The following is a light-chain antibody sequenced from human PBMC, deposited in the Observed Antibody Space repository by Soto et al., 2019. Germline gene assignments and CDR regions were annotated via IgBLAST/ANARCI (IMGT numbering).Light chain of an antibody. Sequence: QSALTQPASVSGSPGQSITISCTGTSSDVGAYNSVSWYQQHPGKAPKLMIYDVSNRPSRVSNRFSGSKSGNTNSLTISGLQAEDEADYYCSSFTTSSHVLFGGGTKLTVL. CDR1: SSDVGAYNS. CDR2: DVS. V-gene: IGLV2-14*03. CDR3: SSFTTSSHVL. J-gene: IGLJ2*01.